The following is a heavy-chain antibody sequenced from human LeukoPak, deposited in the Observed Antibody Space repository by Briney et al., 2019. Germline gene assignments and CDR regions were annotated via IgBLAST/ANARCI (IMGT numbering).Heavy chain of an antibody. CDR3: ARGPYSYDSSGAFDI. V-gene: IGHV4-39*01. CDR1: GGSISSGSYY. CDR2: IYYSGGT. Sequence: SETLSLTCTVSGGSISSGSYYWVWIRQPPGKGLEWIGSIYYSGGTYYNPSLKSRVTISVDTSKNQFSLKLSSVTAADTAVYYCARGPYSYDSSGAFDIWGQGTMVTVSS. J-gene: IGHJ3*02. D-gene: IGHD3-22*01.